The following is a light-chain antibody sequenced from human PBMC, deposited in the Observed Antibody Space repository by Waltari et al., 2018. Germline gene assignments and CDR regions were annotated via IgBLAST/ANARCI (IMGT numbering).Light chain of an antibody. CDR3: QSYDSSLSGYV. J-gene: IGLJ1*01. CDR1: SPNIGAGYD. CDR2: GNI. Sequence: QSVLTQPPSVSGAPGQRVTISCTGSSPNIGAGYDVHWYQQLPETAPKLLMYGNINRPSGVPDRFSGSKSGTSTSLAITGLQAEDEADYYCQSYDSSLSGYVFGTGTKVTVL. V-gene: IGLV1-40*01.